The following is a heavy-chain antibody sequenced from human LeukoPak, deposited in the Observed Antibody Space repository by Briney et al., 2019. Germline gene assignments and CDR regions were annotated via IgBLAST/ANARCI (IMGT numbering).Heavy chain of an antibody. D-gene: IGHD7-27*01. CDR3: AMEGNWGSGGFDY. CDR1: GFTFSTYS. CDR2: ISSDGGNH. V-gene: IGHV3-30-3*01. J-gene: IGHJ4*02. Sequence: GGSLRLSCAASGFTFSTYSMHWVRQAPGKGLEWVAVISSDGGNHYYADPVKGRFTISRDNSKNTLYVQMNSLRPEDTAVYYCAMEGNWGSGGFDYWGQGTLVTVSS.